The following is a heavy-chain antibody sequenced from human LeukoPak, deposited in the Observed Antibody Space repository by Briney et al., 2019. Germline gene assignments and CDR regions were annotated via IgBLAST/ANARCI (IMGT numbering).Heavy chain of an antibody. D-gene: IGHD3-10*01. Sequence: GGSLRLSCAASGFTFSSYAMSWGRQAPGKGLEWVSAISGSGGSTYYADSVKGRFTISRDNSKNTLYLQMNSLRAEDTAVYYCAKDLGMVRGVPDAFDIWGQGTMVTVSS. V-gene: IGHV3-23*01. CDR1: GFTFSSYA. J-gene: IGHJ3*02. CDR2: ISGSGGST. CDR3: AKDLGMVRGVPDAFDI.